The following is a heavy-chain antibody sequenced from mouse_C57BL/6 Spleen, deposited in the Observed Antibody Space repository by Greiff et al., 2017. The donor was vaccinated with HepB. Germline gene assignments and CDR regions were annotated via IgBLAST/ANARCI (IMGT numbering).Heavy chain of an antibody. V-gene: IGHV1-52*01. J-gene: IGHJ1*03. CDR1: GYTFTSYW. D-gene: IGHD1-1*01. CDR3: ARSEDYGSRYFDV. Sequence: QVQLKQPGAELVRPGSSVKLSRKASGYTFTSYWMHWVKQRPIQGLEWIGNIDPSDSETHYNQKFKDKATLTVDKSSSTAYMQLSSLTSEDSAVYYCARSEDYGSRYFDVWGTGTTVTVSS. CDR2: IDPSDSET.